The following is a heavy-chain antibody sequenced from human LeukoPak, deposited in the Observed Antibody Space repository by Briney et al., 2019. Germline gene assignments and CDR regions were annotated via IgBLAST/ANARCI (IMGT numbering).Heavy chain of an antibody. J-gene: IGHJ6*02. CDR1: VFTFSSYA. CDR3: VRDLADIVVVPAAIHYYYYGMDV. CDR2: ISYDGSNK. Sequence: PGRSLRLSCAASVFTFSSYAMHWVRQAPGKGLEWVAVISYDGSNKYYADPVKGRFTISRNNSKNTLYLQMNSLRAEDTAVYYCVRDLADIVVVPAAIHYYYYGMDVWGQGTTVTVSS. V-gene: IGHV3-30-3*01. D-gene: IGHD2-2*02.